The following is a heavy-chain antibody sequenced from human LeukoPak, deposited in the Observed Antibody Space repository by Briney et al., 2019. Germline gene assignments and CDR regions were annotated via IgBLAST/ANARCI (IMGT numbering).Heavy chain of an antibody. Sequence: PSETLSLTCTVSGGSISSGGYSWSWIRQHPGKGLEWIGYIYYSGSTYYNPSLKSRVTISVDTSKNQFSLKLSSVTAADTAVYYCASLRPRSDYGDYVGPIGYYYGMDVWGQGTTVTVSS. CDR1: GGSISSGGYS. CDR3: ASLRPRSDYGDYVGPIGYYYGMDV. J-gene: IGHJ6*02. CDR2: IYYSGST. D-gene: IGHD4-17*01. V-gene: IGHV4-31*03.